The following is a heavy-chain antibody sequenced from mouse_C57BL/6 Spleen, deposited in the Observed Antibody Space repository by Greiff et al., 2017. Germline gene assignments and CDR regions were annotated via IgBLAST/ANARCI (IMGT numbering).Heavy chain of an antibody. D-gene: IGHD2-4*01. CDR1: GFTFSSYA. Sequence: DVQLVESGGGLVKPGGSLKLSCAASGFTFSSYAMSWVRQTPEKRLEWVATISDGGSYTYYPDNVKGRFTISRDNAKNNLYLQMSHLKSEDTAMYYCARDQSYDYEDAMDYWGQGTSVTVSS. J-gene: IGHJ4*01. CDR3: ARDQSYDYEDAMDY. CDR2: ISDGGSYT. V-gene: IGHV5-4*01.